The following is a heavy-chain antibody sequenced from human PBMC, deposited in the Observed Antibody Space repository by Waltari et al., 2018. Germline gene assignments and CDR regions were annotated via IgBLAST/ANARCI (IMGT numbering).Heavy chain of an antibody. CDR1: GGSFSGYS. V-gene: IGHV4-34*01. J-gene: IGHJ4*02. CDR3: ARGRRGYDSSGYYSQTFDY. D-gene: IGHD3-22*01. Sequence: VQLQQWGAGLLKPSETLSPTCAVYGGSFSGYSWSWIRQPPGKGLEWIGEINHSGSTNYNPSLKSRVTISVDTSKNQFSLKLSSVTAADTAVYYCARGRRGYDSSGYYSQTFDYWGQGTLVTVSS. CDR2: INHSGST.